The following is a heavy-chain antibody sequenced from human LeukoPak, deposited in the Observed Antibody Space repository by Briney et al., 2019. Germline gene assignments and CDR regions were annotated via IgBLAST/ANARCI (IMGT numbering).Heavy chain of an antibody. CDR3: ANGIAAAGVYYFDS. D-gene: IGHD6-13*01. V-gene: IGHV4-39*01. J-gene: IGHJ4*02. CDR1: GGSISSSSYY. Sequence: SETLSLTCTVSGGSISSSSYYWGWIRQPPGKGLEWIGSIYYSGSTYYNPSLKSRVTISVDTSKNQFSLKLSSVTAADTAVYYCANGIAAAGVYYFDSWGQGTLVAVSS. CDR2: IYYSGST.